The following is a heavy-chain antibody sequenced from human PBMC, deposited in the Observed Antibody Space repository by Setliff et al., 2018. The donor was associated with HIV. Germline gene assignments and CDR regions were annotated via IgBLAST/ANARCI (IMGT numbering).Heavy chain of an antibody. CDR2: IYYNGIT. Sequence: SETLSLTCTVSGGSISSHYWSWIRQAPGKGLEWIASIYYNGITNYNPSLNSRVTMSVDTSKNQFSLTLRSLTAADTAVYYCGRWGHGYNSYDHWGQGTLVTVSS. CDR3: GRWGHGYNSYDH. J-gene: IGHJ4*02. D-gene: IGHD5-12*01. CDR1: GGSISSHY. V-gene: IGHV4-59*11.